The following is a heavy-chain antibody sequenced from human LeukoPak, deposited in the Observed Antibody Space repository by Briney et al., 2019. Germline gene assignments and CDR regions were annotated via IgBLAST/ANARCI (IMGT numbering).Heavy chain of an antibody. Sequence: PGGSPRLSCSASGFTFNNYWMSWVRQAPGKGLEWVANIKEDGSAQHYVESLKGRFTISRDNAENSLYLQLDSLRAEDTAVYYCAGTVRGIGMHHNAFDIWGQGTMVTVSS. V-gene: IGHV3-7*01. J-gene: IGHJ3*02. CDR1: GFTFNNYW. D-gene: IGHD3-16*01. CDR3: AGTVRGIGMHHNAFDI. CDR2: IKEDGSAQ.